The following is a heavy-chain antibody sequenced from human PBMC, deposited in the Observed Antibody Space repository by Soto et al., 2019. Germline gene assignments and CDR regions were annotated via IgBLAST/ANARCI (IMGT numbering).Heavy chain of an antibody. CDR1: GYSISSGYY. D-gene: IGHD3-22*01. J-gene: IGHJ4*02. V-gene: IGHV4-38-2*02. CDR3: ARVVITGYFDY. CDR2: IYHSGST. Sequence: SETLSLTCTVSGYSISSGYYWGWIRQPPGKGLEWIGSIYHSGSTYYNPSLKSRVTISVDTSKNQFSLKLSSVTAADTAVYYCARVVITGYFDYWGQGTLVTVSS.